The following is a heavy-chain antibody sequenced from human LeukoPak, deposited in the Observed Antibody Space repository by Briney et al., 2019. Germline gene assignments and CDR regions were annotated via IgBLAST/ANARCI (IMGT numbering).Heavy chain of an antibody. D-gene: IGHD2-21*02. CDR3: ARRLAYCGGDCYSFAFDI. V-gene: IGHV3-74*01. J-gene: IGHJ3*02. Sequence: GGSLRLSCAASGFTFSSYWMHWVRQAPGKGLVWVSRINSDGSSTSYADSVKGRFTISRDNAKNTLYLQMNSLRAEDTAVYCRARRLAYCGGDCYSFAFDIWGQGTMVTVSS. CDR2: INSDGSST. CDR1: GFTFSSYW.